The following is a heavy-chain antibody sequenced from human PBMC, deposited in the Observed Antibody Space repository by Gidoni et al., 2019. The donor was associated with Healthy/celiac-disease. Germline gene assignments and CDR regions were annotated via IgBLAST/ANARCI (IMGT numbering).Heavy chain of an antibody. CDR1: GFTFDDYT. CDR3: AKDKDTAMAAYYFDY. J-gene: IGHJ4*02. Sequence: EVQLVESGGVVVQPGGSLRLFCAASGFTFDDYTMHWVRHAPGKGLEWVSLISWDCGSTYYADSVKGRFTISRDNSKNSLYLQMNSLRTEDTALYYCAKDKDTAMAAYYFDYWGQGTLVTVSS. CDR2: ISWDCGST. D-gene: IGHD5-18*01. V-gene: IGHV3-43*01.